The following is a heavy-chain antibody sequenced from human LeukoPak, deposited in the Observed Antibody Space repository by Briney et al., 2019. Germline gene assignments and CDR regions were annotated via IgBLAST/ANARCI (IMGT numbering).Heavy chain of an antibody. CDR1: GSTFSSYW. V-gene: IGHV3-48*04. CDR2: ISSSSSTI. J-gene: IGHJ4*02. D-gene: IGHD6-25*01. CDR3: AREGGREEFDY. Sequence: GGSLRLSCAASGSTFSSYWMHWVRQVPGKGLEWVSYISSSSSTIYYADSVKGRFTISRDNAKNSLYLQMNSLRAEDTAVYYCAREGGREEFDYWGQGTLVTVSS.